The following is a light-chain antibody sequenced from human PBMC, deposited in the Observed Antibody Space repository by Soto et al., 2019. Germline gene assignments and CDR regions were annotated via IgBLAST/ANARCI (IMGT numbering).Light chain of an antibody. J-gene: IGKJ5*01. V-gene: IGKV1-39*01. CDR3: QQSYSTPIT. CDR2: AAS. Sequence: DIQMTQSPSSLSASVGDRVAITCRASQSISSYLNWYQQKPGKAPKVLIYAASNLQSGVPSRFSGSGSGTDFTLTISSLQPEDFATYYCQQSYSTPITFGQGTRLETK. CDR1: QSISSY.